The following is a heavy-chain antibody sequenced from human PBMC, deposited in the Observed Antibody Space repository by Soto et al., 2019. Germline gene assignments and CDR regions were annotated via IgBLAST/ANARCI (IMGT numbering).Heavy chain of an antibody. Sequence: QITLNESGPTVVRPTETLTLTCRFSGFSLTTSGVGVGWIRQSPGKAPDWLALIYWDDDKRYSASLKSRPTITKDTSKNQVVLTVSDLDPTDTATYYCAHRVLRTVFGLVTTTAIYFDFWGQGTPVAVSS. D-gene: IGHD3-3*01. CDR3: AHRVLRTVFGLVTTTAIYFDF. CDR2: IYWDDDK. CDR1: GFSLTTSGVG. V-gene: IGHV2-5*02. J-gene: IGHJ4*02.